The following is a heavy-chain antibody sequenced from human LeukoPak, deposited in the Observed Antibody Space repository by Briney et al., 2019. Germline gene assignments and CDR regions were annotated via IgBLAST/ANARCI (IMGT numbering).Heavy chain of an antibody. J-gene: IGHJ4*02. Sequence: PGGSLRLSCAASGFTFSHYGMHWVRQAPGKGLEWVALISHDGTKKDYADFVKGRFTVSRDNSKENLYLQMNSLRSDDTAIFYCAREGLRYFDHWGQGTLVAVSS. CDR1: GFTFSHYG. V-gene: IGHV3-30*03. CDR3: AREGLRYFDH. CDR2: ISHDGTKK.